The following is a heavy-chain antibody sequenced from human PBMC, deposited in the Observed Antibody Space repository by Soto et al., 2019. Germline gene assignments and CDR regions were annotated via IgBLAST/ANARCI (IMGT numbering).Heavy chain of an antibody. J-gene: IGHJ3*02. CDR3: ASAKAVVIAALGI. CDR1: GFTFSKFA. Sequence: GGSLRLSCMASGFTFSKFAMNWVRQAPGQGLEWVASISENGGSRGGTYYADSVKGRFTISRDNSKNTLYLQLDSLTGADSAIYYCASAKAVVIAALGIWGQGKMVTVSS. CDR2: ISENGGSRGGT. V-gene: IGHV3-23*01. D-gene: IGHD2-21*01.